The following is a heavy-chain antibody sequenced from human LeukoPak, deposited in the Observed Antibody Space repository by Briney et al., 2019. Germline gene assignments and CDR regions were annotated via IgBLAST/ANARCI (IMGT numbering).Heavy chain of an antibody. Sequence: GGSLRLSCAASGFTFSSYSMNWVRQAPGKGLEWVSSISSSSSYIYYADSVKGRFTISRDNAKNSLYLQMNSLRAEDTAVYYCASGETELELSDYWGQGTLVTVSS. V-gene: IGHV3-21*01. J-gene: IGHJ4*02. CDR1: GFTFSSYS. CDR3: ASGETELELSDY. D-gene: IGHD1-7*01. CDR2: ISSSSSYI.